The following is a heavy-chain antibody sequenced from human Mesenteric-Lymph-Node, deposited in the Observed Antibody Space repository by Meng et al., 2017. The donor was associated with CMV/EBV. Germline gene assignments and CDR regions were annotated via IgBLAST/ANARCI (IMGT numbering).Heavy chain of an antibody. CDR2: IYSGGST. CDR1: GFSVSRNY. V-gene: IGHV3-53*01. Sequence: GGSLRLSCAASGFSVSRNYMSWVRQAPGKGLEWVSVIYSGGSTYYADSVKGRFTISRDDSKNTLYLQMNNLRAEDTAIYYCARDLRGGFIDYWGQGTLVTVSS. CDR3: ARDLRGGFIDY. J-gene: IGHJ4*02. D-gene: IGHD3-16*01.